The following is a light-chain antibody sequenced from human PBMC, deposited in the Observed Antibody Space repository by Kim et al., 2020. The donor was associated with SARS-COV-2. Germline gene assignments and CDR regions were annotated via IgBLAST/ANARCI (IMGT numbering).Light chain of an antibody. CDR1: QSVSSSY. CDR2: GAS. J-gene: IGKJ2*01. Sequence: AGERATVPCRASQSVSSSYFAWYQKKPGQAPRLLIYGASTRAAGSPDRFSGSGSGTDFTLTISRLEPEDFAVYYCQQYGSSPLYTFGQGTKLE. V-gene: IGKV3-20*01. CDR3: QQYGSSPLYT.